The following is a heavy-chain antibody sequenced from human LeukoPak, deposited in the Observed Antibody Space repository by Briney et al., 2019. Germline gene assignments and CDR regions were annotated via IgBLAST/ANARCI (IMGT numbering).Heavy chain of an antibody. V-gene: IGHV3-30-3*01. CDR3: ARDRYFDY. CDR2: ISYDGSNK. CDR1: GFTFSSYA. Sequence: GGSLRLSCAASGFTFSSYAMHWVRQAPGKGLEWVAVISYDGSNKYYADYVKGRFTISRDNSKNTLYLQMNSLRADDTAVYYCARDRYFDYWGQGTLVTVSS. J-gene: IGHJ4*02.